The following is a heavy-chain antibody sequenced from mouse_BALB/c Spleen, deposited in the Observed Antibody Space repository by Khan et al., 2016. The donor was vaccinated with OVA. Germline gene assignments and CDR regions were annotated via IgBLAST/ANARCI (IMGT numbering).Heavy chain of an antibody. J-gene: IGHJ3*01. Sequence: EVELVESGGDLVRPGGSLKLSCAAAGFSFSSYGMSWVRQTPDKRLEGVATISSGGSYTYYPYSVKGRFTISRVNAKNNLYLQMSSLKSEDTAAYYCTRHGNYWFAYWGQGTLVTVSA. D-gene: IGHD2-1*01. CDR3: TRHGNYWFAY. CDR2: ISSGGSYT. V-gene: IGHV5-6*01. CDR1: GFSFSSYG.